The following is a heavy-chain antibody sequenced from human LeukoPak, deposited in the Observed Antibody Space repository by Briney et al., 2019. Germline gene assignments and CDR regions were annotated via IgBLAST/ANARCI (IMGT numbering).Heavy chain of an antibody. Sequence: SVKVSCKASGGTFSSYAISWVRQAPGQGLEWMGRIIPIFGTANYAQKFQGRVTITTDESTSTAYMELSSLRSEDTAVYSCARSRDGYEDYWGQGTLVTVSS. V-gene: IGHV1-69*05. CDR2: IIPIFGTA. CDR3: ARSRDGYEDY. D-gene: IGHD5-24*01. CDR1: GGTFSSYA. J-gene: IGHJ4*02.